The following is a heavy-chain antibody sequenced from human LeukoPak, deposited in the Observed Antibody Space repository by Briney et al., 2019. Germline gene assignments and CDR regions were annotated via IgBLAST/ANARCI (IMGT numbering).Heavy chain of an antibody. D-gene: IGHD4-17*01. V-gene: IGHV4-34*01. CDR2: VYYSGST. CDR3: ATVRGDSARYYYYYYMDV. Sequence: SETLSLTCAVYGGSFSGYYWSWIRQPPGKGLDWIGSVYYSGSTYYNPSLKSRVTISVDTSKNQFSLKLSSVTAADTAVYYCATVRGDSARYYYYYYMDVWGKGTTVTVSS. J-gene: IGHJ6*03. CDR1: GGSFSGYY.